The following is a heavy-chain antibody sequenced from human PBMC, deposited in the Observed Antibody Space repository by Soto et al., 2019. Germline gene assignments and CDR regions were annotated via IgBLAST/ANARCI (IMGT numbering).Heavy chain of an antibody. J-gene: IGHJ4*02. V-gene: IGHV1-2*04. CDR2: INPNSGGT. CDR1: GYTFTDYY. D-gene: IGHD2-2*01. Sequence: GASVKVSCKASGYTFTDYYMHWVRQAPGQGLEWMGWINPNSGGTNYAQKFQGWVTMTRDTSISTAYMELSRLRSDDTAVYYCARAPTDFIVVVPAAMGYWGQGTLVTVSS. CDR3: ARAPTDFIVVVPAAMGY.